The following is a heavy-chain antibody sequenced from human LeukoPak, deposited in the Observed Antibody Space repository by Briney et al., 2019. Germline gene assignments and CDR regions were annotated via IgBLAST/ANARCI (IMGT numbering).Heavy chain of an antibody. V-gene: IGHV3-23*01. CDR1: GFTFSSYA. CDR3: ATDYDILTGFRSPAGSH. Sequence: GGSLRLSCAASGFTFSSYAMSWVRQAPGKGLEWVPAISGSGGSTYYADSVKGRFTISRDNSKDTLYLQMNSLRAEDTAVYYCATDYDILTGFRSPAGSHWGQGTLVTVSS. D-gene: IGHD3-9*01. CDR2: ISGSGGST. J-gene: IGHJ4*02.